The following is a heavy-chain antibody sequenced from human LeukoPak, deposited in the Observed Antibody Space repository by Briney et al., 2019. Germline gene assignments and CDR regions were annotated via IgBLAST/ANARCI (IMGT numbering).Heavy chain of an antibody. CDR2: IYYSGST. CDR1: GGSISSSSYY. D-gene: IGHD6-6*01. V-gene: IGHV4-39*01. CDR3: ARSIAARVLWFDP. Sequence: PSETLSLTCTVSGGSISSSSYYWGWIRQPPGKGLEWIGSIYYSGSTYYNPSLKSRVTISVDTSKNQFSLKLSSVTAADTAVYYCARSIAARVLWFDPWGQGTLVIVSS. J-gene: IGHJ5*02.